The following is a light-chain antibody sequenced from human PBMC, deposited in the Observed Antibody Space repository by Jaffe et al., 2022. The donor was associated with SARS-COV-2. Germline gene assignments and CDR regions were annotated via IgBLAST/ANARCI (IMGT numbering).Light chain of an antibody. CDR3: QSYDSSLRGVL. CDR1: SSNIGIGYD. CDR2: DNN. J-gene: IGLJ2*01. V-gene: IGLV1-40*01. Sequence: QSVLTQPPSVSGAPGQRVTISCTGSSSNIGIGYDVHWYQQLPGSAPKLLIFDNNNRPSGVPDRFSGSRSGASASLAITGLQSEDEGDYYCQSYDSSLRGVLFGGGTKLTVL.